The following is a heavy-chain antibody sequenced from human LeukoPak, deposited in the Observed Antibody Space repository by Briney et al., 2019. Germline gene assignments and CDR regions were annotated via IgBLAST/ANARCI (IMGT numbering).Heavy chain of an antibody. V-gene: IGHV3-11*04. D-gene: IGHD3-3*01. Sequence: KPGGSVRLSCAATGFTFSDYYMSWLRQAPGKGLEWISYISSSGSADYYADSVQGRFTVSRDNAKSSLYLQMNSLRAEDTAVYYCARTQKYYDLWSGMNWGQGTLVTVPS. CDR3: ARTQKYYDLWSGMN. CDR2: ISSSGSAD. J-gene: IGHJ4*02. CDR1: GFTFSDYY.